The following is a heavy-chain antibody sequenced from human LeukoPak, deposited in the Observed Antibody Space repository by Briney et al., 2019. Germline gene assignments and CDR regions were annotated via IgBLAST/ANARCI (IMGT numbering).Heavy chain of an antibody. CDR1: GFTFSSYW. V-gene: IGHV3-74*01. J-gene: IGHJ4*02. CDR3: ARGRPHGNDY. CDR2: IASDGSST. Sequence: GGSLRLSCAASGFTFSSYWMNWVREAPGEGLVWVSRIASDGSSTTYADAVKGRFSISRDNAKNTLYLQMNSLRVEDTAVYYCARGRPHGNDYWGQGTLVTVSS. D-gene: IGHD4-23*01.